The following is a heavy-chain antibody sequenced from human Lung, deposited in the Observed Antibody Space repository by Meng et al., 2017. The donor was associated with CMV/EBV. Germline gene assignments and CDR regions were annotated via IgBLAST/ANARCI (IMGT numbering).Heavy chain of an antibody. CDR3: VTVWYDAKGSMYYRSFDY. J-gene: IGHJ4*02. CDR1: GFTFNSYS. CDR2: IKEDGSGE. V-gene: IGHV3-7*01. Sequence: GESLKISCEASGFTFNSYSMNWVRQAPGKGLEWVANIKEDGSGEHYVESVKGRFTISRDNAKNSLYLQMNSLRAEDTAVDYCVTVWYDAKGSMYYRSFDYWGQGNXVNGSS. D-gene: IGHD4/OR15-4a*01.